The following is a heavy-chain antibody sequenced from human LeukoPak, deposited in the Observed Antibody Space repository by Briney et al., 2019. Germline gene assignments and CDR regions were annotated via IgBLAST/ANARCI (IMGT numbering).Heavy chain of an antibody. CDR2: ITSSRSYI. D-gene: IGHD3-10*01. J-gene: IGHJ6*02. CDR1: GFTFSSYS. V-gene: IGHV3-21*01. CDR3: ARVGSMVQGVITYRQYYGMDV. Sequence: GGSLRLSCAPSGFTFSSYSMNWVRQAPGKGVEGVSSITSSRSYIYYTDSVKGRVAISRDNAKNSMYLQTNSLRAEDTAVYFCARVGSMVQGVITYRQYYGMDVWGQGTTVTVSS.